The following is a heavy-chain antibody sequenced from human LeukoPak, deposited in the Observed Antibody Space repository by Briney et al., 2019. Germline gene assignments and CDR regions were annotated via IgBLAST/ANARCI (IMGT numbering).Heavy chain of an antibody. J-gene: IGHJ5*02. CDR3: ARTVHYYGSGGLNWFDP. V-gene: IGHV7-4-1*02. CDR1: GYTFTSYA. D-gene: IGHD3-10*01. CDR2: INTNTGNP. Sequence: ASVKVSCKASGYTFTSYAMNWVRQAPGQGLEWMGWINTNTGNPTYAQGFTGRFVFSLDTSVSTAYLQISSLKAEDTAVYYCARTVHYYGSGGLNWFDPWGQGTLVTVSS.